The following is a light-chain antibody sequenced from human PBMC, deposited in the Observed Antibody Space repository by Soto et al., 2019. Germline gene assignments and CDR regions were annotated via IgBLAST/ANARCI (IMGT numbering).Light chain of an antibody. J-gene: IGKJ1*01. Sequence: QVTQSPPTLSASVGDRVTITCRASQTISTWMAWYQQKPGKAPKLLVYDASTLQSGVASRFSGSGSGTEFTLIISGLQPDDSATYYCQQYTNTNNPWMFGQGTKVDIK. CDR3: QQYTNTNNPWM. CDR1: QTISTW. V-gene: IGKV1-5*01. CDR2: DAS.